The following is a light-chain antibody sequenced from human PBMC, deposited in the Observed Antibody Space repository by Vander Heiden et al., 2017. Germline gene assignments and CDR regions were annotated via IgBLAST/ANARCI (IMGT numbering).Light chain of an antibody. CDR3: QAWDSTSYV. CDR1: KLGNKY. V-gene: IGLV3-1*01. CDR2: QDT. J-gene: IGLJ1*01. Sequence: SYELTHPPSVSVSTGQTTSITCSGDKLGNKYSSWYQQKPGQSPVLVIYQDTKRPSGIPERFSGSNSGNTATLTISGTQAMDEAYYYCQAWDSTSYVFGTGTKVTVL.